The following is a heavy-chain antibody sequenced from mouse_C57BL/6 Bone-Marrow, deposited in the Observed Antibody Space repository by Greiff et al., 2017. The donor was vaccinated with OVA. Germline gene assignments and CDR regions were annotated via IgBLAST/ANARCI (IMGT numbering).Heavy chain of an antibody. Sequence: EAGGGLVQPKGSLKLSCAASGFTFNTYAMHWVRQAPGKGLEWVARIRSKSSNYATYYADSVKDRFTISRDDSQSMLYLQMNNLKTEDTAMYYCHIYDGYPAWFAYWGQGTLVTVSA. D-gene: IGHD2-3*01. CDR2: IRSKSSNYAT. J-gene: IGHJ3*01. CDR3: HIYDGYPAWFAY. V-gene: IGHV10-3*01. CDR1: GFTFNTYA.